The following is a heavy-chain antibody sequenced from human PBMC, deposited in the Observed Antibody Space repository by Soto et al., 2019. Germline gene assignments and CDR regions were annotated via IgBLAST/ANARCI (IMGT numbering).Heavy chain of an antibody. CDR1: GGSISGYY. CDR3: TRDMNYYGSGFDP. Sequence: QVQLQESGPGLVKPSETLXLTCTVSGGSISGYYWSWIRQPPGKGLEWIAYIYYSGSTNYNPSLKNRVTISVDTSKNQFSLRLSSVTAADTAVYYCTRDMNYYGSGFDPWGQGTLVTVSS. D-gene: IGHD3-10*01. V-gene: IGHV4-59*01. CDR2: IYYSGST. J-gene: IGHJ5*02.